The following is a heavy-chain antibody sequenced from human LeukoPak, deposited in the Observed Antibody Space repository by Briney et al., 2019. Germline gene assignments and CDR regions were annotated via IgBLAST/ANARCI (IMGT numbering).Heavy chain of an antibody. J-gene: IGHJ6*02. CDR3: AKDAAGEDNYYYYYGMDV. CDR2: ISGSGGRT. Sequence: GGSLRLSCAASGFTFSSYAMSWVRQAPGKGLEWVSTISGSGGRTHYADSVKGRFTISRDNSKNTLYLQMNSLRAEDTAVYYCAKDAAGEDNYYYYYGMDVWGQGTTVTVSS. D-gene: IGHD6-13*01. CDR1: GFTFSSYA. V-gene: IGHV3-23*01.